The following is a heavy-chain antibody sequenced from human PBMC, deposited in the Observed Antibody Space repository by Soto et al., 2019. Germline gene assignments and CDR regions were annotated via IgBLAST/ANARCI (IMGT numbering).Heavy chain of an antibody. D-gene: IGHD6-19*01. J-gene: IGHJ4*02. Sequence: GGSLRLSCAASGFTFSSYAMHWVRQAPGKGLEWVAVISYDGSNKYYADSVKGRFTISRDNSKNTLYLQMNSLRAEDTAVYYCARDFIAVAGAFDYWGQGTLVTVSS. CDR3: ARDFIAVAGAFDY. CDR1: GFTFSSYA. CDR2: ISYDGSNK. V-gene: IGHV3-30-3*01.